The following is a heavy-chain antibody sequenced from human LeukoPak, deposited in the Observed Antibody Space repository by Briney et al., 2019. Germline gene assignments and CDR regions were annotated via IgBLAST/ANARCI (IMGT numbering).Heavy chain of an antibody. D-gene: IGHD1-26*01. V-gene: IGHV4-39*01. CDR3: ARLELFYADS. CDR1: GGSISSSSDF. J-gene: IGHJ4*02. Sequence: SETLSLTCTVSGGSISSSSDFWAWIRQPPGMGLEWLGSIYNSGSAYYSPSLKGRVTISVDTSKNQFSLRLSSVTAADTAVYYCARLELFYADSWGQGALVTVSS. CDR2: IYNSGSA.